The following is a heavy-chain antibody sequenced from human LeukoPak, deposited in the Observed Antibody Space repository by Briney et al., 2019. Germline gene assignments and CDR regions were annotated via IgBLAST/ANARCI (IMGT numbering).Heavy chain of an antibody. J-gene: IGHJ3*02. D-gene: IGHD3-22*01. CDR2: IYSGGST. V-gene: IGHV3-66*02. Sequence: PGGSLRLSCAASGFTVSSNYMSWVRQAPGKGLEGVSVIYSGGSTYYADSVKGRFTISRDNSKNTLYLQMNSLRAEDTAVYYCARWGRTGRYYDSSGYQLRAFDIWGQGTMVTVSS. CDR3: ARWGRTGRYYDSSGYQLRAFDI. CDR1: GFTVSSNY.